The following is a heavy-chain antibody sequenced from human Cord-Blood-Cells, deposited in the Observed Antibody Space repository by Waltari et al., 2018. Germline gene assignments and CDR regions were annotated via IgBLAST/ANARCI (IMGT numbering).Heavy chain of an antibody. D-gene: IGHD3-10*01. V-gene: IGHV1-46*01. Sequence: QVQLVQSGAEVKKPGASVKVSCKASGYTFTSYYMHWVRQAPGKGLEWMGIINPSGGRTSYAQKCQGRVTMTRDTSTSTVYMELSSLGSEDTAVYYCARGFSDYWYFDLWGRGTLVTVSS. CDR1: GYTFTSYY. CDR2: INPSGGRT. J-gene: IGHJ2*01. CDR3: ARGFSDYWYFDL.